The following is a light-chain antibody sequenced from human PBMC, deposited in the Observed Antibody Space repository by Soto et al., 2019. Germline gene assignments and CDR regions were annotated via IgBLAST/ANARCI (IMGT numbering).Light chain of an antibody. J-gene: IGKJ1*01. CDR2: GTS. CDR1: QTISSTY. Sequence: EIVLTQSPGTLSVSPGERATLSCRASQTISSTYLAGYQQKPGQAPSLLIYGTSSRATGIPDRFSGSGSGTDFTLTISRLEHEDSAIYYCQQYVSWTFGQGTKVEIK. V-gene: IGKV3-20*01. CDR3: QQYVSWT.